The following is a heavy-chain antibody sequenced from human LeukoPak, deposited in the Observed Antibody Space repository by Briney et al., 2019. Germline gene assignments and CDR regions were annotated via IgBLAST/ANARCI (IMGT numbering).Heavy chain of an antibody. CDR1: GYTFTSYA. J-gene: IGHJ4*02. Sequence: APVKVSCKASGYTFTSYAMHWVRQAPGQRLEWMGWINAGNGNTKYSQEFQGRVTITRDTSASTAYMELSSLRSEDMAVYYCARDHSGSYYGVDYWGQGTLVTVSS. CDR3: ARDHSGSYYGVDY. V-gene: IGHV1-3*03. CDR2: INAGNGNT. D-gene: IGHD1-26*01.